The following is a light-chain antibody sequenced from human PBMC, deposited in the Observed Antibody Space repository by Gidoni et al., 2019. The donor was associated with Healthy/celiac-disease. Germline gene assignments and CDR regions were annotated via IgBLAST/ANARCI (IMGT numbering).Light chain of an antibody. Sequence: QTVVTQEQSFSVSPGGTVTLTCGLSSGSVSTSYYPSWYQQTPGQAPRTLIYSTNTRSSGVPDRFSGSILGNKAALTITGAQADDESDYYCVLYMGSGLRVFGGGTKLTVL. CDR3: VLYMGSGLRV. CDR1: SGSVSTSYY. CDR2: STN. J-gene: IGLJ3*02. V-gene: IGLV8-61*01.